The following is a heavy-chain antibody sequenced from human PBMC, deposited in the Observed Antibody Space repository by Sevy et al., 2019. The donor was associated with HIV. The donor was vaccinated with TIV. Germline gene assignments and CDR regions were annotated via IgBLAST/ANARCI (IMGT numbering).Heavy chain of an antibody. Sequence: GGSLRLPFAAPGFPFSSYWRNWVRQAPGKGREWGANIKEDGSDKYYVDSVKGRFTISRDNAQNSLYLEMNSLRAEDTAVYYCARWDVWGKGTTVTVSS. CDR1: GFPFSSYW. CDR3: ARWDV. V-gene: IGHV3-7*01. J-gene: IGHJ6*04. CDR2: IKEDGSDK.